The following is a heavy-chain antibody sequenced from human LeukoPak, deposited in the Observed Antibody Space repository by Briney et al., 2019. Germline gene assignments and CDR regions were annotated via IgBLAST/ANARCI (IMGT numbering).Heavy chain of an antibody. D-gene: IGHD1-26*01. CDR3: ARDAVVGATYWWDDAFDI. Sequence: GGSLRLSCATSGFTFGHYWMSWVRQAPGKGLEWVANIKEDGSETYYVDSVKGRFTISRDNAENSLFLQMDSLRAEDTAVYYCARDAVVGATYWWDDAFDIWGQGTMVTVSS. J-gene: IGHJ3*02. V-gene: IGHV3-7*01. CDR2: IKEDGSET. CDR1: GFTFGHYW.